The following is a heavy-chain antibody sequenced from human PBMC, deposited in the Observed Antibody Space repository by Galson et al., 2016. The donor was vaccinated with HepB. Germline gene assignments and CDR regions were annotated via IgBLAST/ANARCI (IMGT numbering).Heavy chain of an antibody. CDR1: GDSVSGNSVA. CDR3: ARQSSGWYLFYDY. J-gene: IGHJ4*02. Sequence: CAISGDSVSGNSVAWTWIRQSPSRGLEWLGRTYYRSKWYNDYAVSVKSRMTINPDTSKNQFSLQLDSVTPEDTAVYYCARQSSGWYLFYDYWGQGILVTVSS. V-gene: IGHV6-1*01. D-gene: IGHD6-19*01. CDR2: TYYRSKWYN.